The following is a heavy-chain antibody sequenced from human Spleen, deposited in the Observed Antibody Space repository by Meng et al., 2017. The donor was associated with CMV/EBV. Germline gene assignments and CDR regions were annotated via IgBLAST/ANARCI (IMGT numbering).Heavy chain of an antibody. CDR3: ARGDYYDSNSSQVALDI. Sequence: SETLSLTXXISGNSISRCFWSWIRQSPGKGLEWIGYINYRGTTNYNPSLKSRVTMSVDTSKHQFSLMLSSVTAADTAXYYCARGDYYDSNSSQVALDIWGQGARVTVSS. V-gene: IGHV4-59*01. CDR2: INYRGTT. CDR1: GNSISRCF. J-gene: IGHJ3*02. D-gene: IGHD3-22*01.